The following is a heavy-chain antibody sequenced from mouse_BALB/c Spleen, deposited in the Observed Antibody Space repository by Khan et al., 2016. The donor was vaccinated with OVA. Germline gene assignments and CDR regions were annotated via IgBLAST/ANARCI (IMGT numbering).Heavy chain of an antibody. CDR2: INIYTGEP. V-gene: IGHV9-1*02. D-gene: IGHD2-1*01. J-gene: IGHJ2*01. Sequence: QIQLVQSGPELKTPGETVKISCKASGYTFTNYAMNWVKQAPGKGLKWMGWINIYTGEPTYGDDFKGRFAISLETSATTVYLHINNLKNEDMATYYCARSRGNYLLDHWGQGTTLTVSS. CDR3: ARSRGNYLLDH. CDR1: GYTFTNYA.